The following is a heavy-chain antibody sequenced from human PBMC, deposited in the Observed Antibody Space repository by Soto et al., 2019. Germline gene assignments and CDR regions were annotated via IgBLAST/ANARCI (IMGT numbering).Heavy chain of an antibody. Sequence: XSVKVSCKVSVYTLTELSMHWVRQAPGKGLEWMGGFDPEDGETIYAQKFQGRVTMTEDTSTDTAYMELSSLRSEDTAVYYCANLWFGELSSLNWFDHWGQGNLVTVSS. D-gene: IGHD3-10*01. CDR2: FDPEDGET. CDR3: ANLWFGELSSLNWFDH. CDR1: VYTLTELS. V-gene: IGHV1-24*01. J-gene: IGHJ5*02.